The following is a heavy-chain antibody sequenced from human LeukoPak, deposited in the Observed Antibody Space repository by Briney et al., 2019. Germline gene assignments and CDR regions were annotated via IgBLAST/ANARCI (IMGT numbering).Heavy chain of an antibody. J-gene: IGHJ4*02. CDR2: ISTNGGST. D-gene: IGHD5-18*01. CDR3: ARGRGYIYGYDY. V-gene: IGHV3-64*01. Sequence: TGGSLRLSCAASGFMFSNYDMHWVRQAPGKGLEYVSHISTNGGSTYYAISVKGRFTISRDNSKNTLYLQMGSLRAEDMAVYYCARGRGYIYGYDYWGQGTLLTVSS. CDR1: GFMFSNYD.